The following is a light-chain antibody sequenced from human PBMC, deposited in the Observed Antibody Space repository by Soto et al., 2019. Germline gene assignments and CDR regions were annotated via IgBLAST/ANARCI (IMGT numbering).Light chain of an antibody. CDR1: QSVSSSY. V-gene: IGKV3-20*01. J-gene: IGKJ1*01. Sequence: EIVLTQSPGTLSLSPGERATLSCRASQSVSSSYLAWYQQKPGQAPRLLIYGASSRPTGIPDRFSGSGSGTDFTLTTSRLEPEDFAVYYCQQYGSSPWTFGQGTKVEIK. CDR2: GAS. CDR3: QQYGSSPWT.